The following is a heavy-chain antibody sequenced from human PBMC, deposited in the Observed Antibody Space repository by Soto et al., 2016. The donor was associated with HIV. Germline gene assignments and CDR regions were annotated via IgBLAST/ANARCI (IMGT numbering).Heavy chain of an antibody. Sequence: EMQLVESGGTLVQPGGSLRLSCAGSGFTVSNNYLTWVRQAPGKGLEWISVIYSGGTTFYADSVKGRFTVSRDNSKNTLFLQMNNLRDEDTAVYYCARGDYDILTRSYIKDYYYYGLDVWGQGTTVSVSS. J-gene: IGHJ6*02. CDR2: IYSGGTT. CDR3: ARGDYDILTRSYIKDYYYYGLDV. CDR1: GFTVSNNY. D-gene: IGHD3-9*01. V-gene: IGHV3-66*01.